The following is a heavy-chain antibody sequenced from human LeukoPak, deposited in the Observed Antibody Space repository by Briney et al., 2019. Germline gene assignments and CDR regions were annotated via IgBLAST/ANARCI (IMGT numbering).Heavy chain of an antibody. J-gene: IGHJ5*02. Sequence: GGSLRLSCAASGFTFSSYSMNWVRQAPGKGLEWRSYISSSSSTIYYADSVKGRFTISRDNAKNSLYLQMNSLRDEDTAVYYCARGPPTQLWAYNWFDPWGQGTLVTVSS. V-gene: IGHV3-48*02. CDR3: ARGPPTQLWAYNWFDP. CDR1: GFTFSSYS. D-gene: IGHD5-18*01. CDR2: ISSSSSTI.